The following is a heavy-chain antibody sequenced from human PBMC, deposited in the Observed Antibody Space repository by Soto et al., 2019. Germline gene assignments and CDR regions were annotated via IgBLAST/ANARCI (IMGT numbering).Heavy chain of an antibody. J-gene: IGHJ4*02. Sequence: GGSLRLSCAASGFTFSSYAMSWVRQAPGKGLEWVSAISGSGGSTYYADSVKGRFTISRDNSKNTLYLQMNSLRAEDTAVYYCAKDPNYYDSSGYYFGSAGYYFDYWGQGTLVTVSS. CDR2: ISGSGGST. CDR3: AKDPNYYDSSGYYFGSAGYYFDY. CDR1: GFTFSSYA. V-gene: IGHV3-23*01. D-gene: IGHD3-22*01.